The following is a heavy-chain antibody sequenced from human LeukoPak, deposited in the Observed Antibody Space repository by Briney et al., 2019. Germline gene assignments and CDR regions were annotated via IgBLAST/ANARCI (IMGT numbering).Heavy chain of an antibody. V-gene: IGHV1-69*13. CDR3: ARVAAEVGAYDY. Sequence: SVKVSCKASGGTFSSYAISWVRQAPGQGLEWMGGIIPIFGTANYAQKFQGRVTITADESTSTAYMELSSLRSEDTAVYYCARVAAEVGAYDYWGQGTLVTVSS. CDR2: IIPIFGTA. CDR1: GGTFSSYA. J-gene: IGHJ4*02. D-gene: IGHD1-26*01.